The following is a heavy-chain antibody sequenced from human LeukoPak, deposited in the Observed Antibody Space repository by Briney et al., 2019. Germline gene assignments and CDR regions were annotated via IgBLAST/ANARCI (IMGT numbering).Heavy chain of an antibody. D-gene: IGHD6-13*01. Sequence: SETLSLTCTVSGGSISSYYWSWIRQPPGKGLEWIGYIYYSGSTNYNPSLKSRVTISVDTSKNQFSLKLSSVTAADTAVYYCARKRDSSSSWFDYWGQGTLVTVSS. CDR2: IYYSGST. J-gene: IGHJ4*02. CDR3: ARKRDSSSSWFDY. CDR1: GGSISSYY. V-gene: IGHV4-59*12.